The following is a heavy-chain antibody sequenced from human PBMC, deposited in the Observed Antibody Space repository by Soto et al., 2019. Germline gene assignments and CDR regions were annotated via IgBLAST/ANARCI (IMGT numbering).Heavy chain of an antibody. CDR3: ARRQMAFDI. CDR1: GGSISSYY. Sequence: SETLSLTCTVSGGSISSYYWSWIRQPPGKGLEWIGYIYYSGSTNYNPSLKSRVTISVDTSKNQSSLKLSSVTAADTAVYYCARRQMAFDIWGQGAMVTVSS. V-gene: IGHV4-59*08. J-gene: IGHJ3*02. CDR2: IYYSGST.